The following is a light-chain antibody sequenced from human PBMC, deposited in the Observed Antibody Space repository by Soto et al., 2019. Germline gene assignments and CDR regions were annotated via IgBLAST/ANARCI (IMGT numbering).Light chain of an antibody. CDR2: GAS. CDR1: QSVSSTY. J-gene: IGKJ4*01. Sequence: ETVLTQSPGTLSLSPGERATLSCRASQSVSSTYLAWYQQKPGQAPRLLIYGASSRATGIPDRFSGSGSGTDFTLSISRLEPEDFAVYYCQQYGSSPLTFGGGTQVDIK. V-gene: IGKV3-20*01. CDR3: QQYGSSPLT.